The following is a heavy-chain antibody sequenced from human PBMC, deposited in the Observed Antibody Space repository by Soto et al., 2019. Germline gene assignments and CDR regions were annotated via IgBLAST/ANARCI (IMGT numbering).Heavy chain of an antibody. V-gene: IGHV4-4*02. CDR3: ARHYPSRFDYGDPFDY. Sequence: SETLSLTCAVSGGSITSNNWWSWVRQPPGKGLEWIGEIYHSGSINYNPSLNSRVTISVDKSKNHFSLNLISVTASDTAMYYCARHYPSRFDYGDPFDYWGQGTLVTVSS. CDR2: IYHSGSI. D-gene: IGHD4-17*01. J-gene: IGHJ4*02. CDR1: GGSITSNNW.